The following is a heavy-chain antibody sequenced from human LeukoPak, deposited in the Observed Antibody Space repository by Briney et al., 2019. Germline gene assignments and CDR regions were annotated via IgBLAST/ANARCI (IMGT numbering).Heavy chain of an antibody. D-gene: IGHD4-23*01. J-gene: IGHJ4*02. V-gene: IGHV4-34*01. CDR1: GGSISSGGYS. CDR2: INHSGST. Sequence: SSETLSLTCAVSGGSISSGGYSWSWIRQPPGKGLEWIGEINHSGSTNYNPSLKSRVTISVDTSKNQFSLKLSSVTAADTAVYYCARGLSLDAVLRWARKAYYFDYWGQGTLVTVSS. CDR3: ARGLSLDAVLRWARKAYYFDY.